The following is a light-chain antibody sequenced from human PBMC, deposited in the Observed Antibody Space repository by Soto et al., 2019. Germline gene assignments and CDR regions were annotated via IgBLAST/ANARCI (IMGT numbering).Light chain of an antibody. CDR3: QQYNNWWT. CDR2: GAS. V-gene: IGKV3-15*01. CDR1: QSVSSS. J-gene: IGKJ1*01. Sequence: EIVMTQSPATLSVSPGETATLSCRASQSVSSSLAWYQQQPGQAPRLVIYGASTRATGIPARFSGSGSGTEFTLTIGRLEFGDSAVYYCQQYNNWWTFGQGTKVDIK.